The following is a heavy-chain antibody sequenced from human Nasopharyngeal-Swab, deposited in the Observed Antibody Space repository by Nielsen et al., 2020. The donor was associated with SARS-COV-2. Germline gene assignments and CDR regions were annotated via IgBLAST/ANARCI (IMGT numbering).Heavy chain of an antibody. Sequence: GESLKISCAASGFTFSSYWMSWVRQAPGKGLEWVANIKQDGSNKYYADSVKGRFTISRDNSKNTLYLQMNSLRAEDTAVYYCARGQESYSSSWLNWYFDLWGRGTLVTVSS. V-gene: IGHV3-7*04. CDR3: ARGQESYSSSWLNWYFDL. J-gene: IGHJ2*01. CDR1: GFTFSSYW. D-gene: IGHD6-13*01. CDR2: IKQDGSNK.